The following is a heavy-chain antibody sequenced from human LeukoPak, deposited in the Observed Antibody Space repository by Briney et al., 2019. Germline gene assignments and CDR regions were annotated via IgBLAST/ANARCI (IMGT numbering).Heavy chain of an antibody. D-gene: IGHD2-2*02. CDR2: IVVGSGNT. Sequence: GTSVKVSCKASGFTFTSSAVQWVGQARGQRLEWIGWIVVGSGNTNYAQKFQERVTITRVMSTSTAYMELSSLRSEDTAVYYCAAEPRPRIVVVPAAIVRVELGDAFDIWGQGTMVTVSS. CDR1: GFTFTSSA. V-gene: IGHV1-58*01. J-gene: IGHJ3*02. CDR3: AAEPRPRIVVVPAAIVRVELGDAFDI.